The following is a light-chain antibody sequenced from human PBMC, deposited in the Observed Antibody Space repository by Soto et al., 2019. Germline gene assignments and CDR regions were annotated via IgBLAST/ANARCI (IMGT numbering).Light chain of an antibody. CDR3: QQYSTYPIT. CDR2: KAS. Sequence: DIQMTQSPSSVSASVGDRVTITCRASQSVTTWLAWYQQKPGKAPKLLIYKASNLESGLPSRFTGSGSGTEFTLTISSLQSDDFATYYCQQYSTYPITFGQGTRLEIK. V-gene: IGKV1-5*03. J-gene: IGKJ5*01. CDR1: QSVTTW.